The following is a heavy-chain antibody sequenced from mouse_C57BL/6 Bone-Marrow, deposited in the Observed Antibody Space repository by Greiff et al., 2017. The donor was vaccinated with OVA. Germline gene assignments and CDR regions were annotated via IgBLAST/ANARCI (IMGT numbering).Heavy chain of an antibody. J-gene: IGHJ4*01. CDR3: ARGGYSNYAMAY. CDR1: GYTFTSYW. V-gene: IGHV1-69*01. CDR2: IAPSDSYT. Sequence: VQLVESGAELVMPGASVKLSCKASGYTFTSYWMYWVKQRPGQGLQWIGDIAPSDSYTNYNQKFKGQSTLTVDKSSSTAYMQHSNLTSEDSAVYYCARGGYSNYAMAYWGQGTSVTVSS. D-gene: IGHD2-5*01.